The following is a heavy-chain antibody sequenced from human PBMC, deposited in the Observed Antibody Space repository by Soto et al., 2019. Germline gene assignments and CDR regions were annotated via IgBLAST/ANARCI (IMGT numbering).Heavy chain of an antibody. J-gene: IGHJ4*02. Sequence: SETLSLTCTVSGGSISPYYWSWIRQPPGKGLEWVGYIYYGGSTSYSPSLKSRVTISLETSKSQISLRLNSVTAADTAVYYCARAPNWNYPFDYWGQGTLVT. CDR3: ARAPNWNYPFDY. D-gene: IGHD1-7*01. CDR1: GGSISPYY. V-gene: IGHV4-59*08. CDR2: IYYGGST.